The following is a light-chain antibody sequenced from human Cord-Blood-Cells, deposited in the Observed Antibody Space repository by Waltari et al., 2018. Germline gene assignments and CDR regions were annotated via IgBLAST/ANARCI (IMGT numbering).Light chain of an antibody. CDR3: CSYAGSYTGV. Sequence: QSALTQPRSVSGSPGQSVTISCTGTSRDFGVSNYDPWYQQPPGKAPKLMIYDVSKRPSGVPDRFSGSKSGNTASLTISGLQAEDEADYYCCSYAGSYTGVFGTGTKVTVL. CDR2: DVS. J-gene: IGLJ1*01. CDR1: SRDFGVSNY. V-gene: IGLV2-11*01.